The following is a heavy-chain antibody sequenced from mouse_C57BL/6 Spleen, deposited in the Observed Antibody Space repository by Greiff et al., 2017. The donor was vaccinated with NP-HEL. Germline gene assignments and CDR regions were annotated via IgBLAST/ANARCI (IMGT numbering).Heavy chain of an antibody. J-gene: IGHJ2*01. V-gene: IGHV1-15*01. D-gene: IGHD2-3*01. CDR1: GYTFTDYE. Sequence: QVQLQQSGAELVRPGASVTLSCKASGYTFTDYEMHWVKQTPVHGLEWIGAIDPETGGTAYNQKFKGKAILTADKSSSTAYMELRSLTSEDSAVYYGTRDGYHFDYWGQGTTLTVSS. CDR3: TRDGYHFDY. CDR2: IDPETGGT.